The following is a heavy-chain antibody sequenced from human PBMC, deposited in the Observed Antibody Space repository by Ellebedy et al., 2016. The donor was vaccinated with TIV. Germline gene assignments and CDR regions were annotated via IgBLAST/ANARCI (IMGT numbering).Heavy chain of an antibody. Sequence: PGGSLRLSCAASGFTFSHHGMHWVRLAPGKGLEWVAFTWFDDTHTYYADSVTGRFTISRDNAKNTLSLQMNRLRVEDTARYYCARDGAALDLALGHRYGLDVWGQGTTVTVSS. J-gene: IGHJ6*02. V-gene: IGHV3-33*01. CDR2: TWFDDTHT. CDR1: GFTFSHHG. CDR3: ARDGAALDLALGHRYGLDV. D-gene: IGHD2-15*01.